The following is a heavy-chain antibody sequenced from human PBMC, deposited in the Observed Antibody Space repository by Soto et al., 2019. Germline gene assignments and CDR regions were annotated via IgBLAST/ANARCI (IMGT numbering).Heavy chain of an antibody. CDR3: AKDEYYYGSGSPKMFYYGMDV. J-gene: IGHJ6*02. V-gene: IGHV3-23*01. D-gene: IGHD3-10*01. CDR1: GFTFSSYA. CDR2: ISGSGGST. Sequence: PGESLKISCAASGFTFSSYAMSRVRQAPGKGLEWVSAISGSGGSTYYADSVKGRFTISRDNSKNTLYLQMNSLRAEDTAVYYCAKDEYYYGSGSPKMFYYGMDVWGQGTTVTVSS.